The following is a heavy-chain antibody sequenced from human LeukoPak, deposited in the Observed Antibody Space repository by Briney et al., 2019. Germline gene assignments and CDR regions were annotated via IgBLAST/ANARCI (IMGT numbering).Heavy chain of an antibody. J-gene: IGHJ4*02. V-gene: IGHV4-59*01. CDR1: GVSLSIYY. Sequence: PSETLSLTCSVSGVSLSIYYWSWIRQPPGKGLEWIGYIYYRGSTNYNPSLKRRVTISVDTSKNQFSLNLSSVTAADTAVYYCARYTSGGSLDYWGQGTLVTVSS. D-gene: IGHD2-15*01. CDR3: ARYTSGGSLDY. CDR2: IYYRGST.